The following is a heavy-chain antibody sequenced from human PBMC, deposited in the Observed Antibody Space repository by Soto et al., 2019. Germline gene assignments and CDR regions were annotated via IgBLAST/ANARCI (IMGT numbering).Heavy chain of an antibody. CDR2: INAGNGNT. CDR3: ARERHSGYYYYMDV. D-gene: IGHD3-10*01. J-gene: IGHJ6*03. CDR1: GYTFTSYA. Sequence: ASVKVSCKASGYTFTSYAMHWVRQAPGQRLEWMGWINAGNGNTKYSQKFQGRVTITRDTSASTAYMELSSLRSEDTAVYYCARERHSGYYYYMDVWGKGTTVTVSS. V-gene: IGHV1-3*01.